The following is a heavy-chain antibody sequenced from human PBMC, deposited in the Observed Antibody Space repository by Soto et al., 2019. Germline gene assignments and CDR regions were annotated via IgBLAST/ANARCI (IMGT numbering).Heavy chain of an antibody. D-gene: IGHD3-9*01. V-gene: IGHV3-48*02. CDR1: GFTFSSYS. CDR2: ISSSSSTI. Sequence: PGGSLRLSCAASGFTFSSYSMNWVRQAPGKGLEWVSYISSSSSTIYYADSVKGRFTISRDNAKNSLYLQMNSLRDEDTAVYYCARFDFGYLDWLSPFDYWGQGTLVTVSS. CDR3: ARFDFGYLDWLSPFDY. J-gene: IGHJ4*02.